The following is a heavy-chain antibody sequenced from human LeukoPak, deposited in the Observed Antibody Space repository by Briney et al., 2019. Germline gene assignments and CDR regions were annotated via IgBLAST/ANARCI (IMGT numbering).Heavy chain of an antibody. D-gene: IGHD3-3*01. J-gene: IGHJ5*02. CDR2: IYWNDDK. Sequence: SGPTLVKPTQTLTLTCTFSGLSLRTRGVGVGWIRQPPGKALEWLSLIYWNDDKRYSPALKSRLTITKDTSKNQVVLTITNMDPVDTATYYCAHSKLDYDFWSGYSTAYNWFDPWGQGTLVTVSS. V-gene: IGHV2-5*01. CDR1: GLSLRTRGVG. CDR3: AHSKLDYDFWSGYSTAYNWFDP.